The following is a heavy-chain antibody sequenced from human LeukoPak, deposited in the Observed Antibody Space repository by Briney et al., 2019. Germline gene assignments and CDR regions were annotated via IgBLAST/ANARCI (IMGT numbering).Heavy chain of an antibody. CDR1: GGSISSGGYY. CDR2: IYYSGST. D-gene: IGHD6-6*01. V-gene: IGHV4-31*03. J-gene: IGHJ6*03. Sequence: SETLSLTCTVSGGSISSGGYYWSWIRQHPGKGLEWIGYIYYSGSTYYNPSLKSRVTISVDTSKNQFSLKLSSVTAADTAVYYCARRGASSSAPYYYYYYMDVWGKGTTVTVSS. CDR3: ARRGASSSAPYYYYYYMDV.